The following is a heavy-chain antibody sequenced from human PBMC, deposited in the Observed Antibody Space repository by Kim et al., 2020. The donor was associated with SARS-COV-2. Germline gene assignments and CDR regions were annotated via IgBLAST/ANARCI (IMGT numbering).Heavy chain of an antibody. CDR3: ARGGRGVNNNWFDP. J-gene: IGHJ5*02. V-gene: IGHV4-31*03. D-gene: IGHD3-10*01. CDR1: GGSISSGGYY. CDR2: IYYSGST. Sequence: SETLSLTCTVSGGSISSGGYYWSWIRQHPGKGLEWIGYIYYSGSTYYNPSLKSRVTISVDTSKNQFSLKLSSVTAADTAVYYCARGGRGVNNNWFDPWGQGTLVTVSS.